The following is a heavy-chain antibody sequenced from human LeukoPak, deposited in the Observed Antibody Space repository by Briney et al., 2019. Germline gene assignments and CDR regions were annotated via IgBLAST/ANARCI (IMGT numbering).Heavy chain of an antibody. J-gene: IGHJ5*02. V-gene: IGHV3-48*03. CDR3: ARVHRITIFGVVSFDP. CDR2: TSSSGSTI. D-gene: IGHD3-3*01. Sequence: GGSLRLSCAASGFTFSSYEMNWVRQAPGKGLEWVSYTSSSGSTIYYADSVKGRFTISRDNAKSSLYLQMNSLRAEDTAVYYCARVHRITIFGVVSFDPWGQGTLVTVSS. CDR1: GFTFSSYE.